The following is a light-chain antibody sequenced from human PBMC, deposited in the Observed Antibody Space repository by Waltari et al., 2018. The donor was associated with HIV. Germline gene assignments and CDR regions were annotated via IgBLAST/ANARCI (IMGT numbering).Light chain of an antibody. CDR2: AVT. V-gene: IGLV2-23*02. CDR3: CSYAGTSTYV. Sequence: QSALTQPASASGCPAQPITTSCPGTSSDVASSNLVSWYQPHPVKAPTVMIYAVTKRPSGVSDRFSGSKSGNTASLTISGLQAEDEADYYCCSYAGTSTYVFGTGTKVTVL. J-gene: IGLJ1*01. CDR1: SSDVASSNL.